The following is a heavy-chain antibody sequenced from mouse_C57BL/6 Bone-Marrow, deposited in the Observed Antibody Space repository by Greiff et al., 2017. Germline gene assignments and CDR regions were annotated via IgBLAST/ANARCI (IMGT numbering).Heavy chain of an antibody. CDR3: ARTPHYGNYPWFAY. CDR2: IYPRSGNT. V-gene: IGHV1-81*01. D-gene: IGHD2-1*01. J-gene: IGHJ3*01. Sequence: VQLQQSGAELARPGASVKLSCKASGYTFTSYGISWVKQRTGQGLEWIGEIYPRSGNTYYNEKFKGKATLTADKSSSTAYMELRSLTSADSAVYFCARTPHYGNYPWFAYWGQGTLVTVSA. CDR1: GYTFTSYG.